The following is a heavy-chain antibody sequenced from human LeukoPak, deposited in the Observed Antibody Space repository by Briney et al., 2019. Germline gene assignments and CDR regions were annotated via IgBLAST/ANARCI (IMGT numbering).Heavy chain of an antibody. CDR1: GFSFSYYA. CDR2: MSGSGATA. V-gene: IGHV3-23*01. J-gene: IGHJ4*02. D-gene: IGHD3-22*01. Sequence: PGGSLRLSCAASGFSFSYYAMSWVRQAPGKGLEWVSGMSGSGATAYYADSVMGRFTISRDNSKNTLYLQMNSLRAEDTAVYYCAKRSSGYSFDYWGQGTLVTVSS. CDR3: AKRSSGYSFDY.